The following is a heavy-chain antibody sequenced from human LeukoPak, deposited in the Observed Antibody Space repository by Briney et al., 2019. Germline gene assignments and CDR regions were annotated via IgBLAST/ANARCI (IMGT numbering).Heavy chain of an antibody. Sequence: GRSLRLSCAASGFTFSSYGMHWVRQAPGKGLEWVAVISYDGSNKYYADSVKGRFTISRDNSKNTVYLEMNSLRAEDTAVFYCAKDGAGGAEDHWGQGALVTVSS. CDR2: ISYDGSNK. J-gene: IGHJ4*02. V-gene: IGHV3-30*18. CDR3: AKDGAGGAEDH. CDR1: GFTFSSYG. D-gene: IGHD4/OR15-4a*01.